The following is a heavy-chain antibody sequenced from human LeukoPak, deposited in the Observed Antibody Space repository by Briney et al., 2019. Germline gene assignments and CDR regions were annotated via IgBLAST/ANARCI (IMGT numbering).Heavy chain of an antibody. CDR1: GFTFSSYS. CDR3: ARVGRQLVAGTQTGFDY. D-gene: IGHD6-19*01. Sequence: GGSLRLSCAASGFTFSSYSMNWVRQAPGKGLEWVSSISSSSYIYYADSVKGRFTISRDNAKNSLYLQMNSLRAEDTAVYYCARVGRQLVAGTQTGFDYWGQGTLVSVSS. J-gene: IGHJ4*02. CDR2: ISSSSYI. V-gene: IGHV3-21*01.